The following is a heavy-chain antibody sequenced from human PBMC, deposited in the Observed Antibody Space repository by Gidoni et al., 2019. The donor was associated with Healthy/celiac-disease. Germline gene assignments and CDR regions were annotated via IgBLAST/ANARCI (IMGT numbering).Heavy chain of an antibody. CDR3: ARDRAAALIY. CDR1: GYSISSGYY. Sequence: QVQLQESGPGLVKPSETLSLTCAVSGYSISSGYYWGWIRQPPGKGLEWIGSIYHSGSTYYNPSLKSRVTISVDTSKNQFSLKLSSVTAADTAVYYCARDRAAALIYWGQGTLVTVSS. J-gene: IGHJ4*02. V-gene: IGHV4-38-2*02. CDR2: IYHSGST. D-gene: IGHD6-13*01.